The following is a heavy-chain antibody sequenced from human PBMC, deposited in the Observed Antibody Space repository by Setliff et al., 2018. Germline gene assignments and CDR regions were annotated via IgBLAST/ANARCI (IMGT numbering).Heavy chain of an antibody. CDR1: GDSISRAKYY. D-gene: IGHD1-1*01. CDR2: IYTDGST. V-gene: IGHV4-61*02. J-gene: IGHJ4*02. Sequence: PSETLSLTCTVSGDSISRAKYYWSWIRQSAGKGLECIGRIYTDGSTKYNPSLNSRVTLLIDTAKNQISLKMTSMAAADTAVYYCAKGGGRYHSDSWGQGILVTVSS. CDR3: AKGGGRYHSDS.